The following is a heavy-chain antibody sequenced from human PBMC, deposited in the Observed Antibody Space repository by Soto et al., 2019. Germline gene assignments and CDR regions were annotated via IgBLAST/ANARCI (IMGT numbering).Heavy chain of an antibody. D-gene: IGHD2-2*01. CDR2: IYYSGST. V-gene: IGHV4-59*08. CDR3: ARHVPYCSDTSHCAYGMDV. J-gene: IGHJ6*02. CDR1: GGSISSYY. Sequence: PSETLSLTCTVSGGSISSYYWSWIRQPLGKGLEWIGYIYYSGSTNYNPSLKSRVTISVDTSKNQFSLKLSSVTAADTAVYYCARHVPYCSDTSHCAYGMDVWGQGTTVTVSS.